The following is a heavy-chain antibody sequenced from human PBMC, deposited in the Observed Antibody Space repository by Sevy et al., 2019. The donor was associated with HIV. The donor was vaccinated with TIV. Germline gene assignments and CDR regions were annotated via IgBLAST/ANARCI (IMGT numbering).Heavy chain of an antibody. Sequence: GGSLRLSCAASGFSLSNYAMSWVRQAPGKGLEWISTKTGSAGVTYYADSVKDRFTISRDNSKNTLFLQMNSLRAEDTALYYCAKGRIPSIGTLGPFDSWGQGTLVTVSS. D-gene: IGHD6-6*01. V-gene: IGHV3-23*01. CDR2: KTGSAGVT. J-gene: IGHJ4*02. CDR3: AKGRIPSIGTLGPFDS. CDR1: GFSLSNYA.